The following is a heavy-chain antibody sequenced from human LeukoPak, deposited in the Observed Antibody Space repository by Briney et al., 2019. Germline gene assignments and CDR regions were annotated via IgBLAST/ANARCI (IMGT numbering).Heavy chain of an antibody. CDR3: ARGSNVYYYDSSGYYNY. Sequence: GSLRLSCAASGFTFSDYHMSWIRQPPGKGLEWIGSIYYSGSTYYNPSLKSRVTISVDTSKNQFSLKLSSVTAADTAVYYCARGSNVYYYDSSGYYNYWGQGTLVTVSS. D-gene: IGHD3-22*01. J-gene: IGHJ4*02. CDR1: GFTFSDYH. CDR2: IYYSGST. V-gene: IGHV4-38-2*01.